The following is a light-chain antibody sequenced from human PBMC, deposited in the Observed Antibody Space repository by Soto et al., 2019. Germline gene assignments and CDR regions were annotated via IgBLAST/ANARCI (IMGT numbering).Light chain of an antibody. J-gene: IGKJ2*01. V-gene: IGKV3-11*01. CDR2: DAS. CDR3: QQRSNWPPYT. CDR1: QSVSSY. Sequence: EIVLTQSPATLSLSPGERATLSCRASQSVSSYLAWYQQKPGQAPRLLIYDASNRATGSPARFSGSGSGTDFTLTISSLEPEDFAVYYCQQRSNWPPYTFGQGTKLVIK.